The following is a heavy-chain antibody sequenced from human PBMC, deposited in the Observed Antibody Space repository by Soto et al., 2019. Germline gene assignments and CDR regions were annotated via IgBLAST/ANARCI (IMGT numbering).Heavy chain of an antibody. J-gene: IGHJ4*02. D-gene: IGHD6-6*01. CDR3: ARTSHSSSPCDY. V-gene: IGHV3-21*01. Sequence: GGSLRLSCAASGFTFSSYSMNWVRQAPGKGLEWVSSISSSSSYIYYADSVKGRFTISRNNAKNSLYLQMKSMPAEETPVYYCARTSHSSSPCDYWGQGTRVIVSS. CDR2: ISSSSSYI. CDR1: GFTFSSYS.